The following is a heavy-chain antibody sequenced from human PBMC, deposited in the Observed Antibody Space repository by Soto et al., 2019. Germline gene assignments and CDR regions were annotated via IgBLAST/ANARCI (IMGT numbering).Heavy chain of an antibody. CDR2: IWYDGSNK. Sequence: GGSLRLSCAASGFTFSSYGMHWVRQAPGKGLEWVAVIWYDGSNKYYADSVKGRFTISRDNSKNTLYLQMNSLRAEDTAVYYCARDLPRGQWLAYYYGMDVWGQGTTVTVSS. V-gene: IGHV3-33*01. CDR3: ARDLPRGQWLAYYYGMDV. J-gene: IGHJ6*02. D-gene: IGHD6-19*01. CDR1: GFTFSSYG.